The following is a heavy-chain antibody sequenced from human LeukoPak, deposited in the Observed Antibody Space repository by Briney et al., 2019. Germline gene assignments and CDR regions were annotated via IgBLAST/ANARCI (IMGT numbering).Heavy chain of an antibody. D-gene: IGHD6-6*01. CDR2: ISYDGSNK. CDR1: GFTFSSYG. V-gene: IGHV3-30*18. Sequence: GGSLRLSCAASGFTFSSYGMHWVRQAPGKGLEWVAVISYDGSNKYYADSVKGRFTISRDNSKNTLYLQMNSLRAEDTAVYYCAKDRESIAARPGVFDYWGQGTLVTVSS. J-gene: IGHJ4*02. CDR3: AKDRESIAARPGVFDY.